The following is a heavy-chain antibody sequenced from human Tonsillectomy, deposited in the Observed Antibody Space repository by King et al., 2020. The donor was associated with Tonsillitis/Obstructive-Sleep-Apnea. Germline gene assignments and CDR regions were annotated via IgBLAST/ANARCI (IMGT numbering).Heavy chain of an antibody. D-gene: IGHD6-25*01. CDR2: ISYDGTNN. CDR1: GYTFRNYA. J-gene: IGHJ6*04. CDR3: AREGRRAAAYCMDG. V-gene: IGHV3-30*04. Sequence: VQLVESGGGVVQPGRSLRLSCAASGYTFRNYAMHWVRQAPGKGLEWVAVISYDGTNNYYADSLKGRFTISRDNSKNTLYLQMNSLRAEDTAVYYCAREGRRAAAYCMDGWGKGTTVSVSS.